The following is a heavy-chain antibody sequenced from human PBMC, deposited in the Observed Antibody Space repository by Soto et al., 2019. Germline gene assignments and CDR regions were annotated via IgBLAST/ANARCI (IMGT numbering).Heavy chain of an antibody. J-gene: IGHJ6*02. CDR2: VNHGGTS. V-gene: IGHV4-34*01. CDR1: GGSFSGYY. Sequence: SETLSLTCAVHGGSFSGYYWDWIRQPPGKGLEWIGEVNHGGTSNYNPSLKSRAIISVDTSKNQFSLKLTSVTAEDTALYFCACSSLLRSGDIFHRLDVWGQGTTVT. CDR3: ACSSLLRSGDIFHRLDV. D-gene: IGHD3-10*01.